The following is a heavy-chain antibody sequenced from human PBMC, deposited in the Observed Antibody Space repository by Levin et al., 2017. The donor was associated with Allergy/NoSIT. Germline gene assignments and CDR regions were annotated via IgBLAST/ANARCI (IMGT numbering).Heavy chain of an antibody. Sequence: SQTLSLTCAVYGGSFSGYYWNWIRQPPGKGLEWIGEINHSGSTNYNPSLKSRVTFSVDTSKNQFSLKLSSVTAADTAVYYCVRGRLSVAARPSHYYYGMDVWGQGTTVTVSS. D-gene: IGHD6-6*01. CDR3: VRGRLSVAARPSHYYYGMDV. J-gene: IGHJ6*02. CDR2: INHSGST. V-gene: IGHV4-34*01. CDR1: GGSFSGYY.